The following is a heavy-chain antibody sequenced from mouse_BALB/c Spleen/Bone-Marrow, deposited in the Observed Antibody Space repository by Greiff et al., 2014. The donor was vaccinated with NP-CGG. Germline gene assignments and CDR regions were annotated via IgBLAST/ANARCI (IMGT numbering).Heavy chain of an antibody. Sequence: ESGAELVRPGASVKLSCKASGYTFTSYWINWVKQRPGQGLEWIGNIYPSDSYTNYNQKFKDKATLTVDKSSSTAYMQLRSPTSEDSAVYYCTREGAAVPLDYWGQGTTLTVSS. CDR3: TREGAAVPLDY. CDR1: GYTFTSYW. CDR2: IYPSDSYT. J-gene: IGHJ2*01. D-gene: IGHD1-1*01. V-gene: IGHV1-69*02.